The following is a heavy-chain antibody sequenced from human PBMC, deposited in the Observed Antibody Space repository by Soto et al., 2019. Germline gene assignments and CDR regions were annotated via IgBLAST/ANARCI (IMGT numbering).Heavy chain of an antibody. CDR1: GGSLSGYY. CDR2: FYSSGSP. D-gene: IGHD4-4*01. Sequence: SETLSLTCTVSGGSLSGYYWSWIRQPPGKGLEWIGDFYSSGSPHHNPSLKNRVSISGDTSKNEFSLKLSSVTAADTAIYYCERSSTVTHDYWGQGTLVTVSS. CDR3: ERSSTVTHDY. J-gene: IGHJ4*02. V-gene: IGHV4-59*01.